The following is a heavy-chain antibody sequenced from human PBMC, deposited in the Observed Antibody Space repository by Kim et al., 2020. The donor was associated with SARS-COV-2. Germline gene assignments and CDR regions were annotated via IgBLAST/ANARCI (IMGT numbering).Heavy chain of an antibody. J-gene: IGHJ5*02. CDR3: ARDRGGHIVVVTAKFSSWFDP. D-gene: IGHD2-21*02. V-gene: IGHV1-18*01. CDR2: ISAYNGNT. CDR1: GYTFTSYG. Sequence: ASVKVSCKASGYTFTSYGISWVRQAPGQGLEWMGWISAYNGNTNYAQKLQGRVTMTTDTSTSTAYMELRSLRSDDTAVYYCARDRGGHIVVVTAKFSSWFDPWGQGTLVTVSS.